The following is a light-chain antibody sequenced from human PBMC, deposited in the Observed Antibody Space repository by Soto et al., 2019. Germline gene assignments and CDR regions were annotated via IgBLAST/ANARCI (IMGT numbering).Light chain of an antibody. CDR1: QSVNAN. V-gene: IGKV3-15*01. CDR2: GAS. J-gene: IGKJ1*01. Sequence: EVVMTQSPATLSVSPGERATLSCRASQSVNANLAWYQQKPGQAPRLLIHGASNRATGIPARFSGSGFGTEFILTISSLQSEDFAVCYCQQYNTWLWTFGQGTKVEIK. CDR3: QQYNTWLWT.